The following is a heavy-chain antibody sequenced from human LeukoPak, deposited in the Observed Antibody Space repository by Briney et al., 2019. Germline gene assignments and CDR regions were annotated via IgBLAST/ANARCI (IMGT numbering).Heavy chain of an antibody. J-gene: IGHJ5*02. CDR1: GFTFSSYA. V-gene: IGHV3-23*01. Sequence: GGSLRLSCAASGFTFSSYAMSWVRQAPGKGLEWVSAISGSGGSTYYADSVKGRFTISRDNSKNTLYLQMNSLRAEDTAVYYCAKEAGERSGYHNWFDPWGQGTLVTVSS. CDR2: ISGSGGST. CDR3: AKEAGERSGYHNWFDP. D-gene: IGHD3-22*01.